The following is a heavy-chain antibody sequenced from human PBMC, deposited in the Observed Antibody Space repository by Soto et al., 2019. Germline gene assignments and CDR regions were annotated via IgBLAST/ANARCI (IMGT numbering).Heavy chain of an antibody. CDR1: GGTFSSYA. CDR2: IIPMFGIA. D-gene: IGHD6-19*01. Sequence: QVQLVQSGAEVKKPGSSVKVSCKVSGGTFSSYAISWVRQAPGQGLEWMGGIIPMFGIANYAQKFHGRVTIIADESTSTVYMELSSLRSEDTAVYFCARFARSSGHVDFWGQGTLVTVSS. V-gene: IGHV1-69*01. CDR3: ARFARSSGHVDF. J-gene: IGHJ4*02.